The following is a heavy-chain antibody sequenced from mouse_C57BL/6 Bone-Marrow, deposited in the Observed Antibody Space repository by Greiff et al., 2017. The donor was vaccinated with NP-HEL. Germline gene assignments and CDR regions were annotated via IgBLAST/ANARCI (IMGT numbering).Heavy chain of an antibody. Sequence: VQLQQSGAELMKPGASVKLSCKATGYTFTGYWIEWVKQRPGHGLEWIGEILPGSGSTNYNEKFKGKATLTADTSTNTAYMQRSSLTTEDSAIYYCARSLLRAYWGQGTLVTVSA. V-gene: IGHV1-9*01. CDR1: GYTFTGYW. CDR3: ARSLLRAY. D-gene: IGHD2-10*01. CDR2: ILPGSGST. J-gene: IGHJ3*01.